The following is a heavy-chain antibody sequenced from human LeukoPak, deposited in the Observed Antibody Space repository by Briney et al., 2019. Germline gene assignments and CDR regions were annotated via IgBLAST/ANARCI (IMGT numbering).Heavy chain of an antibody. CDR1: GFTFPNYW. V-gene: IGHV3-7*01. J-gene: IGHJ6*03. CDR2: IRQDGSGK. D-gene: IGHD1-26*01. Sequence: GGSLRLSCAASGFTFPNYWMSWVRQAPGKGLEWVANIRQDGSGKFYVDSVKGRFTISRDNDKSSLYLQMNSLRAEDTAVYYCAREWYSMDVWGKGTTVTVSS. CDR3: AREWYSMDV.